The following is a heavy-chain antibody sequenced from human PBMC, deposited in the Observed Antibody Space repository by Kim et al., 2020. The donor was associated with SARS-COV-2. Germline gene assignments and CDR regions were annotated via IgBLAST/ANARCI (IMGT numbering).Heavy chain of an antibody. D-gene: IGHD1-26*01. CDR3: ARDLKGGATSYYYYGMDV. Sequence: TSRVTRSVDTSKNQFSLKLSSVTAADTAVYYCARDLKGGATSYYYYGMDVWGQGTTVTVSS. J-gene: IGHJ6*02. V-gene: IGHV4-31*02.